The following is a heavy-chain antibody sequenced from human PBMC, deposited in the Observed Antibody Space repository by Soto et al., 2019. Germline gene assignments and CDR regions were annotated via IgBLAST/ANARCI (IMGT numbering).Heavy chain of an antibody. D-gene: IGHD5-12*01. J-gene: IGHJ3*02. CDR2: IIPIFGTA. CDR1: GGTFSSYA. Sequence: GASVKVSCKASGGTFSSYAISWVRQAPAQGLEWMGGIIPIFGTANYAQKFQGRVTITADESTSTAYMELSSLRSEDTAVYYCARDLDVATIPNDAFDIWGQGTMVTVSS. CDR3: ARDLDVATIPNDAFDI. V-gene: IGHV1-69*13.